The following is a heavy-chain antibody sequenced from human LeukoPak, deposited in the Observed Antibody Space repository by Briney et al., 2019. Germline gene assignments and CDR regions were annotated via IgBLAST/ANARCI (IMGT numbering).Heavy chain of an antibody. CDR3: AKSPESTGTFYDAFDI. V-gene: IGHV3-23*01. D-gene: IGHD1-1*01. J-gene: IGHJ3*02. CDR2: ISGSGGST. CDR1: GFTFSSYA. Sequence: GGSLRLSCAASGFTFSSYAMSWVRQAPGKGLERVSAISGSGGSTYYADSVKGRFTISRDNSKNTLYLQMNSLRAEDTAVYYCAKSPESTGTFYDAFDIWGQGTMVTVSS.